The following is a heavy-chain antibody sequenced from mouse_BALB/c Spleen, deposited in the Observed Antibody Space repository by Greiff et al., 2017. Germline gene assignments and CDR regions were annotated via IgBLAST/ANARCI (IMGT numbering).Heavy chain of an antibody. J-gene: IGHJ3*01. D-gene: IGHD4-1*01. V-gene: IGHV1-7*01. CDR1: GYTFTSYW. Sequence: QVQLQQSGAELAKPGASVKMSCKASGYTFTSYWMHWVKQRPGQGLEWIGYINPSTGYTEYNQKFKDKATLTADKSSSTAYMQLSSLTSEDSAVYYCARGGNWDEGFAYWGQGTLVTVSA. CDR2: INPSTGYT. CDR3: ARGGNWDEGFAY.